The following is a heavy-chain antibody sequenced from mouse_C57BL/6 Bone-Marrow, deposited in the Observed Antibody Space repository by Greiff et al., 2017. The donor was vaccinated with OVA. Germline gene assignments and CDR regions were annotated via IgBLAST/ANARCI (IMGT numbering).Heavy chain of an antibody. D-gene: IGHD2-1*01. CDR3: AREGLYYGNPFDY. J-gene: IGHJ2*01. CDR2: ISDGGSYT. V-gene: IGHV5-4*01. CDR1: GFTFSSYA. Sequence: DVKLVESGGGLVKPGGSLKLSCAASGFTFSSYAMSWVRQTPEKRLEWVATISDGGSYTYYPDNVKGRFTISRDNAKNNLYLQMSHLKSEDTAMYYCAREGLYYGNPFDYWGQGTTLTVSS.